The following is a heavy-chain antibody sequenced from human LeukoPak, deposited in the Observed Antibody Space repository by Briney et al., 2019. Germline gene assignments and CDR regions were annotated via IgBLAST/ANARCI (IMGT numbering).Heavy chain of an antibody. Sequence: GGSLRLSCAASGFTFSSYEMNWVRQAPGKGLEWVSYISSSGSTIYYADSVKGRLTISRDNAKNSLYLQMNSLRAEDTAVYYCAKDPGAYSTGWYYFDYWGQGTLVTVSS. CDR3: AKDPGAYSTGWYYFDY. J-gene: IGHJ4*02. CDR1: GFTFSSYE. V-gene: IGHV3-48*03. D-gene: IGHD6-19*01. CDR2: ISSSGSTI.